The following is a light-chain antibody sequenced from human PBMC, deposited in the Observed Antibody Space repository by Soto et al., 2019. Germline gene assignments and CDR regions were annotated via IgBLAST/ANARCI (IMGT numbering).Light chain of an antibody. CDR3: QQYYSTPFT. J-gene: IGKJ3*01. CDR1: QTIFYTSTNKNY. V-gene: IGKV4-1*01. CDR2: WAS. Sequence: DIVMTQSPDSLAVSLGERATIHCKSSQTIFYTSTNKNYLAWYQQRPGQPPKLLIYWASDRESGVPNRFSGSGSGKDFTLTISGLQAEDVALYYCQQYYSTPFTLGPGTKVDIK.